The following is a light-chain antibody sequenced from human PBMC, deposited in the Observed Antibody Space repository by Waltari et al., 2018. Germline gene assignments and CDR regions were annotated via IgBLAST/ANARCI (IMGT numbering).Light chain of an antibody. CDR3: QQRRNWPSFT. V-gene: IGKV3-11*01. Sequence: EIVLTQSPDTLSLSPGERATLSCRASQSVSKDLAWYQQTPGQAPRLLIYDASNRATGIPARFSGSGSGTDFTLAISSLEPEDLAVYYCQQRRNWPSFTFGPGTKVDIK. CDR1: QSVSKD. CDR2: DAS. J-gene: IGKJ3*01.